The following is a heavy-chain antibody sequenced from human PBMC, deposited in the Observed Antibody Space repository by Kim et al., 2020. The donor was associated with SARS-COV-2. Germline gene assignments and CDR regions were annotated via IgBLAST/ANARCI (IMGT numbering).Heavy chain of an antibody. V-gene: IGHV3-73*01. Sequence: GGSLRLSCGASGFTFGDSAMHWVRRASGKGLEWVGRIRSKVNGCATAYSASVRGRFTISRDDSRNTAYLQMNSLKTEDTAVYYCTRVTGTTLAIWDAFDIWGAGTMGAVSP. J-gene: IGHJ3*02. CDR3: TRVTGTTLAIWDAFDI. CDR1: GFTFGDSA. D-gene: IGHD1-1*01. CDR2: IRSKVNGCAT.